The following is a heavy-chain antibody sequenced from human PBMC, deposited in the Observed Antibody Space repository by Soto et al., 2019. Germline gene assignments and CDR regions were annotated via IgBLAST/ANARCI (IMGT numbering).Heavy chain of an antibody. Sequence: QVQLVQSGAAMNKPGASVKVSCKASGYTFNSYRITWVRQAPGQGLEWMGGLSPYNGNTNYAQKRQGRVTMTADTSTSTAYMELSSRGSDATAILDCARAKLFINLVGFAYWGQGTLVTVSS. CDR3: ARAKLFINLVGFAY. V-gene: IGHV1-18*01. CDR2: LSPYNGNT. D-gene: IGHD2-8*02. J-gene: IGHJ4*02. CDR1: GYTFNSYR.